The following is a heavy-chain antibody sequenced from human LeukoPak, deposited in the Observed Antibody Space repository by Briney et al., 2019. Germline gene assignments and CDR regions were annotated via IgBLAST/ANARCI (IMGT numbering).Heavy chain of an antibody. CDR3: AREGSVVVVAAADFDY. CDR2: ISSSSSYI. D-gene: IGHD2-15*01. Sequence: GGSLRLSCAASGFTFSSYSMNWVRQAPGKGLEWVSSISSSSSYIYYADSVKGRFTISRDNAKTSLYLQMNSLRAEDTAVYYCAREGSVVVVAAADFDYWGQGTLVTVSS. V-gene: IGHV3-21*01. CDR1: GFTFSSYS. J-gene: IGHJ4*02.